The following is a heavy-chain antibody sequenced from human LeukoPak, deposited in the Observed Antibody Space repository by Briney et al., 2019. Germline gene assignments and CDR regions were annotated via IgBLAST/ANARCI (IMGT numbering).Heavy chain of an antibody. CDR3: ARSYYDFWSGYTDDAFDI. J-gene: IGHJ3*02. D-gene: IGHD3-3*01. Sequence: ASVKVSCKASGYTFTSYAMHWVRQAPGQRLEWMGWINAGNGNTKYSQKFRGRVTITRDTSASTAYMELSSLRSEDTAVYYCARSYYDFWSGYTDDAFDIWGQGTMVTVSS. CDR1: GYTFTSYA. V-gene: IGHV1-3*01. CDR2: INAGNGNT.